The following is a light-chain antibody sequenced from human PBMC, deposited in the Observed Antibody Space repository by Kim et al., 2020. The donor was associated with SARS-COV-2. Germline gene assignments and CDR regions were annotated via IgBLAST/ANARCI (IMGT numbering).Light chain of an antibody. CDR3: ISYTTSGTLV. CDR1: TSDVGAFNY. CDR2: DVS. J-gene: IGLJ1*01. V-gene: IGLV2-14*01. Sequence: ALTQPASVSGSPGQSIIISCTGTTSDVGAFNYVSWYQQFPGKVPKLIIYDVSVRPSGVSTRFSASKSGNTASLTISGLQAEDEADYYCISYTTSGTLVFGTGTKVTVL.